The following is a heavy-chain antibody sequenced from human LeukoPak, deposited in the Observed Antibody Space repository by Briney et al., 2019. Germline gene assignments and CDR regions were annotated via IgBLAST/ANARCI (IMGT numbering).Heavy chain of an antibody. CDR3: ARVLEITNYYYYMDV. CDR1: YYTFTNYG. D-gene: IGHD1-1*01. CDR2: ISAYNGNT. V-gene: IGHV1-18*01. Sequence: ASVKVSCKASYYTFTNYGISWVRQAPGQGREWMGWISAYNGNTFYAQNLQGRVTMTTDTSTSTAYMELRSLTSDDTAVYYCARVLEITNYYYYMDVWGKGTTVTVSS. J-gene: IGHJ6*03.